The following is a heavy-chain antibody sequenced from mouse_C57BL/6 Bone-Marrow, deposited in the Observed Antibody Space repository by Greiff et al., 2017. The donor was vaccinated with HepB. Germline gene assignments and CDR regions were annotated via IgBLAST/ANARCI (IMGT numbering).Heavy chain of an antibody. D-gene: IGHD4-1*01. J-gene: IGHJ2*01. CDR3: ARVGVFRQGDY. V-gene: IGHV1-81*01. CDR2: IYPRSGNT. CDR1: GYTFTSYG. Sequence: QVQLQQSGAELARPGASVKLSCKASGYTFTSYGISWVKQRTGQGLEWIGEIYPRSGNTYYNEKFKGKATLIADKSSSTAYMELRSLTSEDSAVYFCARVGVFRQGDYWGQGTTLTVSS.